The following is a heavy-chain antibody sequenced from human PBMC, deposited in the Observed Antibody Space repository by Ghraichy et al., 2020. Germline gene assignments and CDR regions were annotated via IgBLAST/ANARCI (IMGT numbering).Heavy chain of an antibody. CDR3: TTEVGVVPAALPFYYYYMDV. CDR1: GFTFSNAW. D-gene: IGHD2-2*01. V-gene: IGHV3-15*01. J-gene: IGHJ6*03. CDR2: IKSKTDGGTT. Sequence: GGSLRLSCAASGFTFSNAWMSWVRQAPGKGLEWVGRIKSKTDGGTTDYAAPVKGRFTISRDHSKNTLYLQMNSLKTEDTAVYYCTTEVGVVPAALPFYYYYMDVWGKGTTVTVSS.